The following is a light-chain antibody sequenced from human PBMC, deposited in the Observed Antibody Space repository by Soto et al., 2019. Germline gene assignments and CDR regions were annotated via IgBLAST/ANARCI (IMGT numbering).Light chain of an antibody. CDR2: GAS. CDR1: QTVWST. J-gene: IGKJ4*01. CDR3: QQYNKWPLT. V-gene: IGKV3-15*01. Sequence: EIVMTQSPGTLSVSPGERATLSCRASQTVWSTLAWYQQRPGQAPRLLIYGASTRATGIPARFSGSGSGTEFTLSISSLQSEDFAVYYCQQYNKWPLTFGGGTKVVIK.